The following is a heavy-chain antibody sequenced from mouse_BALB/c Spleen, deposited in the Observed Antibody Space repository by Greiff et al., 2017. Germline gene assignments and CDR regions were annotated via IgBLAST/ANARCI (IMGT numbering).Heavy chain of an antibody. CDR3: ARGSIYYYGSSYFDY. CDR2: ISSGGST. Sequence: EVKLVESGGGLVKPGGSLKLSCAASGFTFSSYAMSWVRQTPEKRLEWVASISSGGSTYYPDSVKGRFTISRDNARNILYLQMSSLRSEDTAMYYCARGSIYYYGSSYFDYWGQGTTLTVSS. D-gene: IGHD1-1*01. V-gene: IGHV5-6-5*01. J-gene: IGHJ2*01. CDR1: GFTFSSYA.